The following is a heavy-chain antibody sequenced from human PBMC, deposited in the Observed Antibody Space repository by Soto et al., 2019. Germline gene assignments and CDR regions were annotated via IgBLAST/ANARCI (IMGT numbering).Heavy chain of an antibody. CDR2: IYDSGDA. V-gene: IGHV4-59*03. CDR1: GGSISSYF. CDR3: VSSRTAVFGDALDI. J-gene: IGHJ3*02. D-gene: IGHD3-3*01. Sequence: ETLSLTCSVSGGSISSYFKNWIRQAPGKGLEWIGCIYDSGDANYNPSLKSRVTISLDTSKNQFSLKLSSVTAADTAVYYCVSSRTAVFGDALDIWALGTMVTVSS.